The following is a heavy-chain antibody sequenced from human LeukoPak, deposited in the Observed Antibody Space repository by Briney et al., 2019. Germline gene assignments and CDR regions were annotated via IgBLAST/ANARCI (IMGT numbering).Heavy chain of an antibody. CDR2: INHSGST. V-gene: IGHV4-34*01. CDR3: ARRWLVHRGLDY. CDR1: GGSFSGYY. J-gene: IGHJ4*02. D-gene: IGHD6-19*01. Sequence: SETLSLTCAVYGGSFSGYYWSWIRQPPGKGLEWIGEINHSGSTNYNPSLKSRVTISVDTSKNQFSLKLSSMTAADTAVYYCARRWLVHRGLDYWGQGTLVTVSS.